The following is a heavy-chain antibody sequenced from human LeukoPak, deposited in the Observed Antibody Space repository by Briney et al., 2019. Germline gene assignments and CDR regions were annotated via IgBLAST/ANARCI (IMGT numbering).Heavy chain of an antibody. CDR1: GYTFTNYG. Sequence: ASVKVSCKASGYTFTNYGISWVRQAPGQGLEWMGWISAYNGNTNYTQKLQGRVSMTTDTSTSTAYMELRSLRSDDTAVYYCASYSSSSFYYYYYMDVWGKGTTVTVSS. V-gene: IGHV1-18*01. CDR3: ASYSSSSFYYYYYMDV. J-gene: IGHJ6*03. CDR2: ISAYNGNT. D-gene: IGHD6-6*01.